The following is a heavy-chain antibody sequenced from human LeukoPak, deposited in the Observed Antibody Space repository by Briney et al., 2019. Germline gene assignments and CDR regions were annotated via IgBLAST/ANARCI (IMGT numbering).Heavy chain of an antibody. CDR1: GFTFSSFA. CDR3: VPDSKEIPPAMDY. J-gene: IGHJ4*02. CDR2: ITESGGST. D-gene: IGHD2-2*01. Sequence: PGGSLRLSCGASGFTFSSFAMNWVRQAPGKGLEWVSGITESGGSTSKADSVKGRFTISRDNSKDTLYLQMNSLRAEDTAIYYCVPDSKEIPPAMDYWGQGTLVTVSS. V-gene: IGHV3-23*01.